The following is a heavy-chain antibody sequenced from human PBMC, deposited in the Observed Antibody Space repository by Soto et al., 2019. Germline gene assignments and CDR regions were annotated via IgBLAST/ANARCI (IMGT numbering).Heavy chain of an antibody. CDR1: GGTFSSYA. D-gene: IGHD4-4*01. CDR2: IIPIFGTA. J-gene: IGHJ4*02. Sequence: QVQLVQSGPEVKKPGSSVQVSCKASGGTFSSYAISWVRQAPGQGLEWMGGIIPIFGTANYAQKFQGRVTITADESTSTAYMELSSLRSEDTAVYYCARDGGVYDYSPFDYWGQGTLVTVSS. V-gene: IGHV1-69*12. CDR3: ARDGGVYDYSPFDY.